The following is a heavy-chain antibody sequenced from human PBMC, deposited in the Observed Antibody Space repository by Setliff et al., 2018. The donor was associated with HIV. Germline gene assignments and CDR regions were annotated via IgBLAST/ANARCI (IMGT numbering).Heavy chain of an antibody. J-gene: IGHJ4*02. D-gene: IGHD7-27*01. Sequence: GWSLRLSCAASGVTVSSNYMTWVRQAPGKGLEWVSVMYSGGNIYYADSVKGRFTISRDNSKNILYLQMNSLRAEDTAVYYCAREGPQTGDHSLALFWGQGTVVTVSS. CDR3: AREGPQTGDHSLALF. CDR1: GVTVSSNY. V-gene: IGHV3-66*02. CDR2: MYSGGNI.